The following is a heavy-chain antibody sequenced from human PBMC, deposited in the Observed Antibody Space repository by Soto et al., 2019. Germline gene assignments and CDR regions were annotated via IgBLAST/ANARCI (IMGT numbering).Heavy chain of an antibody. D-gene: IGHD3-3*01. CDR1: GYTFTIYA. CDR2: INAGNGNT. V-gene: IGHV1-3*01. Sequence: ASVKVSCKASGYTFTIYAMHGVRQSPGQRLEWMGWINAGNGNTKYSQKFQGRVTITRDTSASTAYMELSSLRSEDTAVYYCAGITIFGVVYWGQGTLVTVSS. J-gene: IGHJ4*02. CDR3: AGITIFGVVY.